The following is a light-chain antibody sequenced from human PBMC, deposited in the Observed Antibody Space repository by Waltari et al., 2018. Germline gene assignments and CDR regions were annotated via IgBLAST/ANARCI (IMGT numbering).Light chain of an antibody. V-gene: IGLV2-23*02. Sequence: QSALTQPASVSGSPGQSITIPCTGSSRDVGGYSLFSWYQQHPGKAPKLMIYAVTKRPSGVSHRFSGSKSGNTASLTISGLQTEDEADYYCCSYAGSSTMVFGGGTKVTVL. J-gene: IGLJ3*02. CDR2: AVT. CDR3: CSYAGSSTMV. CDR1: SRDVGGYSL.